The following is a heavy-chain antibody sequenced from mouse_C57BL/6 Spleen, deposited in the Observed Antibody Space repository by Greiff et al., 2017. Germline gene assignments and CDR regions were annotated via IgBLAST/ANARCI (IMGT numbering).Heavy chain of an antibody. J-gene: IGHJ2*01. CDR2: IDPNSGGT. CDR3: ARDDYYGSSFDY. Sequence: VKLLQSGPELVKPGASVKIPCKASGYTFTDYNMDWVKQRPGRGLEWIGRIDPNSGGTKYNEKFKSKATLTVDKPSSTAYMQLSSLTSEDSAVYYCARDDYYGSSFDYWGQGTTLTVSS. V-gene: IGHV1-72*01. CDR1: GYTFTDYN. D-gene: IGHD1-1*01.